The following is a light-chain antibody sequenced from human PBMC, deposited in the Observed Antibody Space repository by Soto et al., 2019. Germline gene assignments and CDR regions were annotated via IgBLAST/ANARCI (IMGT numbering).Light chain of an antibody. CDR1: SSNIGGNS. CDR3: GSLASTVSAYV. V-gene: IGLV1-51*01. CDR2: DDN. J-gene: IGLJ1*01. Sequence: QSVLTQPPSVSAAPGQKVTISCSGSSSNIGGNSVSWYQQLPETAPKLLIYDDNKRPSGIPVRFSGSKSGTSATLCITGFETGEQADYYCGSLASTVSAYVFGAGTKVIV.